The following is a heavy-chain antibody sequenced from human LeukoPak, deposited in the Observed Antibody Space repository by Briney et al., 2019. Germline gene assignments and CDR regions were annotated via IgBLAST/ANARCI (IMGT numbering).Heavy chain of an antibody. J-gene: IGHJ5*02. D-gene: IGHD3-16*02. CDR1: GGSVSSNY. CDR2: IYYSGST. V-gene: IGHV4-59*08. CDR3: ARAKLYPANWFDP. Sequence: SETLSLTCNVSGGSVSSNYWSWIRQPPGKGLEWNGYIYYSGSTNYNPSLKSRVTISVDTSKNQFSLKLSSVTAADTAVYYCARAKLYPANWFDPWGQGTLVTVSS.